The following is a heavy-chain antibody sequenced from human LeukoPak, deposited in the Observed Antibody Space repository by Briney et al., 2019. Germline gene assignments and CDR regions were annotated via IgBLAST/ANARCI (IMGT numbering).Heavy chain of an antibody. CDR2: VSYDGSIK. CDR3: AREAGDSAYFDY. V-gene: IGHV3-30*14. J-gene: IGHJ4*02. D-gene: IGHD3-10*01. Sequence: GGSLSLSCAASGAASGFTFSSYLMHWVRQAPGKGLEWVAVVSYDGSIKYYADSVKGRFTISRDNSKNTLYLQMNSLRVEDTAVYYCAREAGDSAYFDYWGQGTLVTVSS. CDR1: GFTFSSYL.